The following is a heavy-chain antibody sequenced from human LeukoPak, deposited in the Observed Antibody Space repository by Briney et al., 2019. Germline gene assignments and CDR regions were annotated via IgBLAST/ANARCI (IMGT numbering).Heavy chain of an antibody. CDR1: GGSFSGYY. J-gene: IGHJ4*02. V-gene: IGHV4-34*01. CDR2: INHSGST. D-gene: IGHD6-19*01. Sequence: SETLSLTCAVYGGSFSGYYWSWIRQPPGKGLEWIGEINHSGSTNYNPSLKSRVTISVDTSKNQFSLKLSSVTAADTAVYYCARDSSGWYWRLDYWGQGTLVTVSS. CDR3: ARDSSGWYWRLDY.